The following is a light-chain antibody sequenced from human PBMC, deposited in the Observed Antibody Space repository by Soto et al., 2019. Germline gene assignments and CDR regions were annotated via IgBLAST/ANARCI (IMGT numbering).Light chain of an antibody. CDR1: QSVSSY. CDR3: QQRSNFPVT. J-gene: IGKJ1*01. CDR2: DAS. Sequence: EIVLTQSPATLSLSPGEGATLSCRASQSVSSYLAWYQQKPGQAPRLLIYDASNRATGIPARFSGSGSGTDFTLIISSLEPEDFAVYYCQQRSNFPVTFGLGTKVEV. V-gene: IGKV3-11*01.